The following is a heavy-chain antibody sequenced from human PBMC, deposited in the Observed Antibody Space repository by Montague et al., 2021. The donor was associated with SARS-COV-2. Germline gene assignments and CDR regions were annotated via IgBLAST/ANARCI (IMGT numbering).Heavy chain of an antibody. CDR1: GGCFTTSS. Sequence: SETLSLTCALHGGCFTTSSLGWTREPTGKGLESLVAFHPGGSTNYNPSLKSRVTFSADTSKTQFSLKLTSVAAANTAVYYCARLGDGVVPSPILGVWPYYSCDYMDVWGKGTTVTVSS. CDR2: FHPGGST. CDR3: ARLGDGVVPSPILGVWPYYSCDYMDV. J-gene: IGHJ6*03. V-gene: IGHV4-34*01. D-gene: IGHD2-2*02.